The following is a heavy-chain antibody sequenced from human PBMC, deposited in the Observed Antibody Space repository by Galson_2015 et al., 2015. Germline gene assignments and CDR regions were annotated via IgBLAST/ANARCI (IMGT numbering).Heavy chain of an antibody. CDR1: GYTFTSYY. CDR3: ARGLRGDYDFWSGSAFDI. J-gene: IGHJ3*02. D-gene: IGHD3-3*01. Sequence: SVKVSCKASGYTFTSYYMHWVRQAPGQGLEWMGIINPSGGSTSHAQKFQGRVTMTRDTSTSTVYMELSSLRSEDTAVYHCARGLRGDYDFWSGSAFDIWGQGTMVTVSS. CDR2: INPSGGST. V-gene: IGHV1-46*01.